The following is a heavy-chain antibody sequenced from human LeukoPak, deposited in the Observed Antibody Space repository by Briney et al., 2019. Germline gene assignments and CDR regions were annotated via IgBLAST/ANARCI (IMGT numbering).Heavy chain of an antibody. CDR2: ISAYNGNT. V-gene: IGHV1-18*01. J-gene: IGHJ3*02. D-gene: IGHD3-10*01. CDR3: ARSLWFGELFSAFDI. CDR1: GYTFTSYG. Sequence: ASVKVSCKASGYTFTSYGISWVRQAPGQGLEWMGWISAYNGNTNYAQKLQGRVTMTTDTSTSTAYMELRSLRSDDTVVYYCARSLWFGELFSAFDIWGQGTMVTVSS.